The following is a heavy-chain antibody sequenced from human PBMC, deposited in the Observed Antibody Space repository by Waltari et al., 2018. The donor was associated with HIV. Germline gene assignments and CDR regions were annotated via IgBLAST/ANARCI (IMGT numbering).Heavy chain of an antibody. CDR2: VYWEDDK. V-gene: IGHV2-5*02. Sequence: ITLKESGPKLVKPTQTLTLTCTFSGFSLTTDGVSVGWIRQPPGKGLGWLALVYWEDDKRYNPERKNRLTSAKDTSKNQVVLTMTTMDPVDTATYYWARRMADRTHPKDVWGQGTTGTVSS. CDR3: ARRMADRTHPKDV. J-gene: IGHJ6*02. D-gene: IGHD3-22*01. CDR1: GFSLTTDGVS.